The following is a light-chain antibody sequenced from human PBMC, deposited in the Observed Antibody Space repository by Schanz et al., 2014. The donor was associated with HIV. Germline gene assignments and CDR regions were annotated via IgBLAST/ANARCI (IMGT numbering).Light chain of an antibody. Sequence: EIVVTQFPGTMTLSPGERATLSCRASQSVSSSFLAWYQQKPGQAPRLLIYGASSRATGIPDRFSGTGSGTDFTLTISRLEPDDFAVYYCHHYGDSRGTFGGGTEVDI. CDR3: HHYGDSRGT. V-gene: IGKV3-20*01. CDR2: GAS. J-gene: IGKJ4*02. CDR1: QSVSSSF.